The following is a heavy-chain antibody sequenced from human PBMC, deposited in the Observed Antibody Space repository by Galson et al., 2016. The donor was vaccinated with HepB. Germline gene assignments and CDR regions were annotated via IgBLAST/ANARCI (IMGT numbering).Heavy chain of an antibody. CDR2: ISGSDGRT. J-gene: IGHJ4*02. Sequence: SLRLSCAASGFTFSSYAMVWVRQAPGKGLEWISAISGSDGRTYYAESVKGRFTISRDNSKNTLFLQMNSLRDEDTAVYFCARAAGDYGNDGFPNFDYWGQGTLVTVSS. V-gene: IGHV3-23*01. CDR1: GFTFSSYA. CDR3: ARAAGDYGNDGFPNFDY. D-gene: IGHD4-17*01.